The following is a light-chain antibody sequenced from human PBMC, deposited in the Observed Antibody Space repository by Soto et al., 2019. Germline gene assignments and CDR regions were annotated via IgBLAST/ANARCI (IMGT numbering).Light chain of an antibody. J-gene: IGLJ2*01. V-gene: IGLV6-57*04. CDR1: SGSIASNY. Sequence: NFMLTQPHSVSESPGKTVTISCTRSSGSIASNYLQWYQQRPGSAPTTVIYEDNQRPSGVPDRFSGSIDSSSNSASLTISGLKTEDEDDYYCQSYDSSFVVFGGGTKLTVL. CDR3: QSYDSSFVV. CDR2: EDN.